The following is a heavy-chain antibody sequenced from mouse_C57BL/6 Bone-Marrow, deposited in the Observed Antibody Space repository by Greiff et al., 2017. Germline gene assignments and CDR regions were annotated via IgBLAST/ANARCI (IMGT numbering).Heavy chain of an antibody. Sequence: VKQRPGQGLEWIGMIHPNSGSTNYNEKFKSKATLTVDKSSSTAYMQLSSLTSEDSAVYCCARSVVFAYWGQGTMVTVSA. J-gene: IGHJ3*01. CDR2: IHPNSGST. V-gene: IGHV1-64*01. CDR3: ARSVVFAY.